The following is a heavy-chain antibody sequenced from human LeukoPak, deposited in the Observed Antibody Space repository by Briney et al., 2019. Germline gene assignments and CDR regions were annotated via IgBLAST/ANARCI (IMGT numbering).Heavy chain of an antibody. CDR3: ARHDPRGEPARLGFFDY. Sequence: SSETLSLTCTVSGDSINNYYWSWIRQPPGKGLEWIGYIYYSGSTNYNPSLKSRFTISVDTSKSQFSLNLSSVTAADTAVYYCARHDPRGEPARLGFFDYWGQGTLVTVSS. D-gene: IGHD6-6*01. J-gene: IGHJ4*02. CDR2: IYYSGST. CDR1: GDSINNYY. V-gene: IGHV4-59*08.